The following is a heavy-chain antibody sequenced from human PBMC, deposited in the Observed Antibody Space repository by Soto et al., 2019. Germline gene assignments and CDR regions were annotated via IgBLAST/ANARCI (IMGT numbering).Heavy chain of an antibody. J-gene: IGHJ4*02. CDR2: ISSSSSTI. CDR1: GFTFSSYS. D-gene: IGHD6-19*01. Sequence: GGSLRLSCAASGFTFSSYSMNWVRQAPGKGLEWVSHISSSSSTIYYADSVKGRFTISRDNAKNSLYLQMNSLRDEDTAVYYCARGRFKHDPGIAVAGTRSYFDYWGQGTLVTVSS. CDR3: ARGRFKHDPGIAVAGTRSYFDY. V-gene: IGHV3-48*02.